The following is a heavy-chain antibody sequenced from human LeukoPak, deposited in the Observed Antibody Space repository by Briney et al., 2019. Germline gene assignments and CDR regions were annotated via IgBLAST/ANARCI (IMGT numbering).Heavy chain of an antibody. J-gene: IGHJ4*02. V-gene: IGHV3-23*01. CDR2: ISGSGGST. D-gene: IGHD6-13*01. CDR1: GFTFSSYA. CDR3: ATGGAAAAHHFDY. Sequence: PGGSLRLSCAASGFTFSSYAMSWVRQAPGKGLEWVSAISGSGGSTYYADSVKGRFTISRDNSKNTLFLQMNSLRAEDTAVYYCATGGAAAAHHFDYWGQGTLVTVSS.